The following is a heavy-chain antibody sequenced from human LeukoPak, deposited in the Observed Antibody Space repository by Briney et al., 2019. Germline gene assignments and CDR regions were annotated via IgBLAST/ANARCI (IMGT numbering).Heavy chain of an antibody. CDR2: IKLDGSEK. D-gene: IGHD3-3*01. Sequence: GGSLRLSCVASGFTFGKYWMSWVRQAPGKGLEWVANIKLDGSEKNYVDSVKGRFTISRDNTKNSLYLQMNSLRVEGTAVFYCARDQYDTWSRRGNFDSWGQGTLVIVSS. V-gene: IGHV3-7*03. CDR3: ARDQYDTWSRRGNFDS. J-gene: IGHJ4*02. CDR1: GFTFGKYW.